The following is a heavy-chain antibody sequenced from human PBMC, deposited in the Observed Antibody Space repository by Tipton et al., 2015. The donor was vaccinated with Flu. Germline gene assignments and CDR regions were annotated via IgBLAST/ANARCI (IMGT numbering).Heavy chain of an antibody. V-gene: IGHV4-31*03. J-gene: IGHJ3*02. CDR1: GGSISSGGYY. Sequence: TLSLTCTVSGGSISSGGYYWSWIRQHPGKGLEWIGYIYYSGSTYYNPSLKSRVTISVDTSKNQFSLKLSSVTAADTAVYYCARAPQYYYDSSGYGSDAFDIWGQGTMVTVSS. CDR2: IYYSGST. D-gene: IGHD3-22*01. CDR3: ARAPQYYYDSSGYGSDAFDI.